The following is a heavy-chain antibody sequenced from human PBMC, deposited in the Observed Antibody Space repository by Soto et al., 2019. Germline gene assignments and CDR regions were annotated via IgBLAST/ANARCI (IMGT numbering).Heavy chain of an antibody. CDR3: ARLEGGAAGFYPDY. CDR2: IYYSGST. Sequence: PSETLSLTCTVSGGSISSYYWSWIRQPPGKGLEWIGYIYYSGSTNYNPSLKSRVTISVDTSKNQFSLKLSSVTAADTAVYYCARLEGGAAGFYPDYWGQGTLVTVSS. J-gene: IGHJ4*02. V-gene: IGHV4-59*08. CDR1: GGSISSYY. D-gene: IGHD6-13*01.